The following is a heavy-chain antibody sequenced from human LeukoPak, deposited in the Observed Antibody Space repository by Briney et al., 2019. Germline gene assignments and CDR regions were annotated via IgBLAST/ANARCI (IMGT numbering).Heavy chain of an antibody. Sequence: SETLSLTCTVSGGSISNYYWSWIRQPPGKGLEWVGCFYHSENTNYNPSLKSRVTISVDTSKNQFSLRLSSVTAADTAVYYCARDGSSRSLATWGQGTLVTVS. CDR1: GGSISNYY. V-gene: IGHV4-59*01. CDR2: FYHSENT. D-gene: IGHD6-6*01. CDR3: ARDGSSRSLAT. J-gene: IGHJ5*02.